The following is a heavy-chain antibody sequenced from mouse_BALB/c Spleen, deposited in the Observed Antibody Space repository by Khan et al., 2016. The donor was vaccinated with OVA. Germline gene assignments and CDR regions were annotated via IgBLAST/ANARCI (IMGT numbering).Heavy chain of an antibody. CDR2: IYPGSGNI. J-gene: IGHJ1*01. Sequence: QVQLQQSGPELVKPGASVKMSCKASGYTFTDYVISWVKQRPGQGLEWIGEIYPGSGNINYNEKFRGKATLTADKSSSTAYMQVSSLTSEDSAVYFCAIPSYYYGSNSYWFFHVWGAGTTVTVSA. V-gene: IGHV1-77*01. D-gene: IGHD1-1*01. CDR1: GYTFTDYV. CDR3: AIPSYYYGSNSYWFFHV.